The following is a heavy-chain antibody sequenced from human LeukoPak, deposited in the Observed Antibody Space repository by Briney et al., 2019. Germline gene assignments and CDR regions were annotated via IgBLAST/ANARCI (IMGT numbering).Heavy chain of an antibody. CDR2: IYPGDSDT. CDR1: GYSLTSHW. Sequence: GESLNISCKGSGYSLTSHWIAWVRQMPGKGLEWMGIIYPGDSDTRYSPSFQGQVTISADKSINTAYLQWSSLKTSDTAMYYCARHTSGSPWDAIDVWGQGTKVTVSS. CDR3: ARHTSGSPWDAIDV. J-gene: IGHJ6*02. V-gene: IGHV5-51*01. D-gene: IGHD2-15*01.